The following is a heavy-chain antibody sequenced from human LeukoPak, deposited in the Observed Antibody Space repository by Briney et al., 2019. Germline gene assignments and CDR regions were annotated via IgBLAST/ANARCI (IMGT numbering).Heavy chain of an antibody. CDR3: ARVQGLVVFDY. CDR1: GYSISSGYY. CDR2: IYHSGST. J-gene: IGHJ4*02. Sequence: SETLSLTCTVSGYSISSGYYWGWIRQPPGKGLEWIGSIYHSGSTYYNPSLKSRVTISVDTSKNQFSLKLSSVTAADTAVYYCARVQGLVVFDYWGQGTLVTVSS. D-gene: IGHD3-22*01. V-gene: IGHV4-38-2*02.